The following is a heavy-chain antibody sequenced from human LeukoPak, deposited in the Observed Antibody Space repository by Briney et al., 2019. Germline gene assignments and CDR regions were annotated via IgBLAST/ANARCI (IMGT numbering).Heavy chain of an antibody. CDR3: AKFYYASGGATAAVDI. J-gene: IGHJ3*02. V-gene: IGHV3-30*18. D-gene: IGHD3-10*01. CDR1: GFTFSNYG. CDR2: ISYDGSKK. Sequence: GGSLRLSCAASGFTFSNYGMHWVRQAPGKGLEWAAVISYDGSKKYYEDSVKGRFTISRDNSKNMVYLQMNSLRAEDTAVYYCAKFYYASGGATAAVDIWGQGTMVTVSS.